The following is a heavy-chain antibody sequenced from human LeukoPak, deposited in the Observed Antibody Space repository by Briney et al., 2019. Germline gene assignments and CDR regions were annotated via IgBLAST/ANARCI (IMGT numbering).Heavy chain of an antibody. CDR1: GFTFSSYA. J-gene: IGHJ4*02. CDR3: ARWCVAALDY. D-gene: IGHD2-15*01. CDR2: ISYDGSNK. Sequence: PGRSLRLSCAASGFTFSSYAMHWVRQAPGKGLEWVAVISYDGSNKYYADSVKSRFTISRDNSKNTLYLQMNSLRAEDTAVYYCARWCVAALDYWGQGTLVTVSS. V-gene: IGHV3-30-3*01.